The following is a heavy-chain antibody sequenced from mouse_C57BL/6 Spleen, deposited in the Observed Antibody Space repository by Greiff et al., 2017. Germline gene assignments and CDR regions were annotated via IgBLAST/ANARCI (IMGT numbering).Heavy chain of an antibody. V-gene: IGHV1-15*01. Sequence: VHLVESGAELVRPGASVTLSCKASGYTFTDYEMHWVKQTPVHGLEWIGAIDPETGGTAYNQKFKGKAILTADKSSSTAYMELRSLTSEDSAVYYCTRGRGYGNYDYAMDYWGQGTSVTVSS. J-gene: IGHJ4*01. D-gene: IGHD2-1*01. CDR3: TRGRGYGNYDYAMDY. CDR1: GYTFTDYE. CDR2: IDPETGGT.